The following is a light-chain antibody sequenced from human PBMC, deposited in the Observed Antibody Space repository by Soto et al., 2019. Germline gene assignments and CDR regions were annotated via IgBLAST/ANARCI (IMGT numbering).Light chain of an antibody. J-gene: IGKJ5*01. CDR3: QQYGSSRVT. V-gene: IGKV3-20*01. Sequence: EIVLTQSPGTLSLSPWERATLSCRASQSVDSNLAWYQQKPGQAPRLLIYDASNRATGIPDRFSGSGSGTDFTLTISRLEPEDFAVCYCQQYGSSRVTFGQGTRLEI. CDR1: QSVDSN. CDR2: DAS.